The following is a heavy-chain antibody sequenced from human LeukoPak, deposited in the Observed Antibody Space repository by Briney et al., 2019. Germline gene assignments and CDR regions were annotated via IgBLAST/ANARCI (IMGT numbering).Heavy chain of an antibody. CDR2: INPNSGGT. V-gene: IGHV1-2*02. D-gene: IGHD6-13*01. CDR1: EYTFTGYY. Sequence: ASVKVSCKASEYTFTGYYMHWVRQAPGQGLEWMGWINPNSGGTNYAQKFQGRVTMTRDTSISTAYMELSRLRSDDAAVYYCTRGIAALLDAFDIWGQGTMVTVSS. CDR3: TRGIAALLDAFDI. J-gene: IGHJ3*02.